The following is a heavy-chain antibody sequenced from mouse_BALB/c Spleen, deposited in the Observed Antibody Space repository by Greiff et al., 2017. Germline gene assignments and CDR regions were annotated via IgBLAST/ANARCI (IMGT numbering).Heavy chain of an antibody. D-gene: IGHD2-2*01. CDR3: ARRGYGYDFFAY. J-gene: IGHJ3*01. V-gene: IGHV4-1*02. Sequence: EVKLLESGGGLVQPGGSLKLSCAASGFDFSRYWMSWVRQAPGKGLEWIGEINPDSSTINYTPSLKDKFIISRDNAKNTLYLQMSKVRSEDTALYYCARRGYGYDFFAYWGQGTLVTVSA. CDR1: GFDFSRYW. CDR2: INPDSSTI.